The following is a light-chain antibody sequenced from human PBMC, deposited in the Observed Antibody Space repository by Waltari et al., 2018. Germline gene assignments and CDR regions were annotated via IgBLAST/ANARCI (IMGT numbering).Light chain of an antibody. Sequence: IVMTQSPATLSVSLGERATLSCRASQSVTSNLAWYQQKPGQAPRLLIFGASTRATGIPARFSGSGSGTEFSLTISSLQSEDFAVYYCQQYNDWWTFGQGTKVEIK. CDR1: QSVTSN. V-gene: IGKV3-15*01. CDR3: QQYNDWWT. J-gene: IGKJ1*01. CDR2: GAS.